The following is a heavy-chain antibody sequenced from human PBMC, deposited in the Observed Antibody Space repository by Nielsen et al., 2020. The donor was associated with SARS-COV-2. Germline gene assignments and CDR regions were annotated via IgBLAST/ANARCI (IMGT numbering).Heavy chain of an antibody. CDR3: AKDDVVRGDAYDI. CDR2: ISSSGSTI. Sequence: GESLKISCAASGFTFSDYYMSWIRQAPGKGLEWVSYISSSGSTIYYADSVKGRFTISRDNAKNSLYLQMNSLRAEDTAVYYCAKDDVVRGDAYDIWGQGTVVTVSS. D-gene: IGHD3-10*01. V-gene: IGHV3-11*01. CDR1: GFTFSDYY. J-gene: IGHJ3*02.